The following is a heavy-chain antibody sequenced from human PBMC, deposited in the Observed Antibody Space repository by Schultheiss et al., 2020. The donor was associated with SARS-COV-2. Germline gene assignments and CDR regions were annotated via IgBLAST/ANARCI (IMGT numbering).Heavy chain of an antibody. V-gene: IGHV7-4-1*02. J-gene: IGHJ6*02. D-gene: IGHD3-10*01. CDR1: GYTFTSYG. Sequence: ASVKVSCKASGYTFTSYGISWVRQAPGQGLEWMGWINTNTGNPTYAQGFTGRFVFSLDTSVSTTYLQISSLKAEDTAVYYCARAPRIRGRFGMDVWGQGTTVTVSS. CDR2: INTNTGNP. CDR3: ARAPRIRGRFGMDV.